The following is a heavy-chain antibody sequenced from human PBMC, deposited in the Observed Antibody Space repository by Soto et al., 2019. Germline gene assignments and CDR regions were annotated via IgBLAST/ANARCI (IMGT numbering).Heavy chain of an antibody. Sequence: GGSLRLSCAASGFTFSSYGMHWVRQAPGKGLEWVAVIWYDGSNKYYADSVKGRFTISRDNSKNTLYLQMNSLRAEDTAVYYCAREYSGYDESVVDYWGQGTLVTVSS. CDR2: IWYDGSNK. D-gene: IGHD5-12*01. V-gene: IGHV3-33*01. J-gene: IGHJ4*02. CDR3: AREYSGYDESVVDY. CDR1: GFTFSSYG.